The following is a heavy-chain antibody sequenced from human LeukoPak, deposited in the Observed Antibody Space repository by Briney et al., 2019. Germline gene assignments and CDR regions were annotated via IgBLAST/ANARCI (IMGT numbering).Heavy chain of an antibody. CDR1: GGSFSGYY. CDR2: ISHSGST. CDR3: ARVGSSGNWFDP. D-gene: IGHD6-6*01. J-gene: IGHJ5*02. V-gene: IGHV4-34*01. Sequence: PSETLSLTCAVYGGSFSGYYWSWIRQPPGKGLEWIGEISHSGSTDYNPSLKSRVTMSVDTSKNQFSLKLSSVTAADTAVYYCARVGSSGNWFDPWGQGTLVTVSS.